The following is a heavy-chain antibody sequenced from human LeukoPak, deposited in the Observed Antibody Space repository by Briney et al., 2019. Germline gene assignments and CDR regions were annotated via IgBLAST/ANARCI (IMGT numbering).Heavy chain of an antibody. D-gene: IGHD5-12*01. Sequence: PSQTLSLTCAISGDSVSSYRAAWNWIRQSPSRGLEWLGRTYYRSKWYSDYAPFVKSRININSDTSKNQFSLQLKSVTPEDTAVYYCARDYSGYDWAAFDFWGQGTILTVSS. J-gene: IGHJ3*01. V-gene: IGHV6-1*01. CDR1: GDSVSSYRAA. CDR3: ARDYSGYDWAAFDF. CDR2: TYYRSKWYS.